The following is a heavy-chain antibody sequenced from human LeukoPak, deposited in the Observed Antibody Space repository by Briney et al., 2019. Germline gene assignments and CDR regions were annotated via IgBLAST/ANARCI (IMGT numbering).Heavy chain of an antibody. CDR1: GFTFSSYG. CDR3: AKGTIRYCSSTGCYIDY. CDR2: IQYDGSNK. D-gene: IGHD2-2*01. V-gene: IGHV3-30*02. Sequence: GGSLRLSCAASGFTFSSYGRHWVRQAPGKGLEWVALIQYDGSNKYYADSVRGRFTISRDNSQNTLYLQMNSLRAEDTAVYYCAKGTIRYCSSTGCYIDYWGQGTLVTVSS. J-gene: IGHJ4*02.